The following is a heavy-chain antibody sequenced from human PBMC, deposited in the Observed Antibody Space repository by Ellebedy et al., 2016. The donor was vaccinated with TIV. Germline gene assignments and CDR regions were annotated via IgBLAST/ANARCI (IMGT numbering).Heavy chain of an antibody. J-gene: IGHJ6*02. V-gene: IGHV1-2*02. CDR3: AATLIAVAGTGYYGMDG. CDR2: INPNSGST. D-gene: IGHD6-19*01. Sequence: ASVKVSCXASGNTFSGYYMHWVRQAPGQGLEWMGWINPNSGSTNYAQKFQGRVTLTRDTSISTAYMELSRLRSDDTAVYYCAATLIAVAGTGYYGMDGWGQGTTVTVSS. CDR1: GNTFSGYY.